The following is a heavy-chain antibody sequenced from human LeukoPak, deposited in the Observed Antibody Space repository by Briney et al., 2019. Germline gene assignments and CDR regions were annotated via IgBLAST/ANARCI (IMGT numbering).Heavy chain of an antibody. CDR3: AKLATVIRHDAFGI. J-gene: IGHJ3*02. CDR2: ISGSGTNT. D-gene: IGHD4-23*01. V-gene: IGHV3-23*01. Sequence: GGSLRLSCGASGFTFSNYGMTWVRQAPGKGLEWVSGISGSGTNTYYADSVRGRFTISRDNSKNTLYLQMSSLRAEDTAVYFCAKLATVIRHDAFGIWGQGTMVTVSS. CDR1: GFTFSNYG.